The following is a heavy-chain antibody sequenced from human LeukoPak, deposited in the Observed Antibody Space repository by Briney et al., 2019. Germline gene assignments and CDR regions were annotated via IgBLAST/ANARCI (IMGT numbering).Heavy chain of an antibody. D-gene: IGHD1-26*01. V-gene: IGHV3-30*02. J-gene: IGHJ4*01. CDR3: ATKRGNSGYLES. CDR1: RLTFRNYV. CDR2: VEYDGGDK. Sequence: PGGSLRLSCVVSRLTFRNYVMHWVRQAPGKGLEWVAFVEYDGGDKYYTDSVKGRFTISRDNSRNTLYLQMNSLTTEDTAVYYCATKRGNSGYLESWGYGTLVTVSS.